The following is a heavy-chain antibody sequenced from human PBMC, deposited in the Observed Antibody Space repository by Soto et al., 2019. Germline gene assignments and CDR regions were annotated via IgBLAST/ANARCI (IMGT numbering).Heavy chain of an antibody. CDR2: IKQDGSEK. CDR1: GFTFSSYW. D-gene: IGHD1-1*01. Sequence: GGSLRLSCAASGFTFSSYWMSWVRQAPGKGLEWVANIKQDGSEKYYVDSVKGRFTISRDNAKNSLYLQMSSLSPEDTALYYCTKRRSARPGFDAFDLWGQGTMVTVSS. J-gene: IGHJ3*01. CDR3: TKRRSARPGFDAFDL. V-gene: IGHV3-7*03.